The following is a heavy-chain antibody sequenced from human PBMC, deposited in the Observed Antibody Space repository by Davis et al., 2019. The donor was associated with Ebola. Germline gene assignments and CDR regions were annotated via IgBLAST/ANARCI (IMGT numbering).Heavy chain of an antibody. D-gene: IGHD2-2*01. CDR3: ARVVVPAAPTAYYYYYMDV. J-gene: IGHJ6*03. CDR2: IYYSGST. CDR1: GGSISSYY. Sequence: PSETLSLTCTVSGGSISSYYWSWIRQPPGKGLEWIGYIYYSGSTNYNPSLKSRVTISVDTSKNQFSLKLSSVTAADTAVYYCARVVVPAAPTAYYYYYMDVWGKGTTVTVSS. V-gene: IGHV4-59*01.